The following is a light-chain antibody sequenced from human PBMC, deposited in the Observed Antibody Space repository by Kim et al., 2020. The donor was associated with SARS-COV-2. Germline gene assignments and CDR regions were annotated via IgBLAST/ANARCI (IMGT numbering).Light chain of an antibody. Sequence: KVMTQSPATLSVSPGESVTLSCRASQSIGSNLAWYQHKPGQVLRLLIYDASTRATAFPARFSGSGSGTEFSLTISSLQSEDFGIYYCQQYNSCPLTFGGGTKVDIK. V-gene: IGKV3-15*01. CDR2: DAS. CDR1: QSIGSN. CDR3: QQYNSCPLT. J-gene: IGKJ4*01.